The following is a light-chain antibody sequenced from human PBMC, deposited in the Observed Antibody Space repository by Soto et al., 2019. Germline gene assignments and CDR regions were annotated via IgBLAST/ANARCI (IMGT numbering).Light chain of an antibody. Sequence: DIQMTQSPSSLSASVGDRVTITCRASQSISSYLNWYQQKPGKDPKLLIYGASSLQSGLPSRFSGSGSGTDFTLTISSLQPEDFATYYCQQSYSTPRTFGQGTKVEIK. CDR3: QQSYSTPRT. V-gene: IGKV1-39*01. J-gene: IGKJ1*01. CDR2: GAS. CDR1: QSISSY.